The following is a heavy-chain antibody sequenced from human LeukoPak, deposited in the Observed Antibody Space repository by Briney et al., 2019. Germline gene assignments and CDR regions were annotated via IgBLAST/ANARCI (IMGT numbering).Heavy chain of an antibody. J-gene: IGHJ6*03. CDR1: GGSISSYY. CDR2: IYYSGST. CDR3: ARSSAAHSYYYYYMDV. V-gene: IGHV4-59*01. D-gene: IGHD6-6*01. Sequence: SETLPLTCTVSGGSISSYYWSWIRQPPGKGLEWIGYIYYSGSTNYNPSLKSRVTISVDTSKNQFSLKLSSVTAADTAVYYCARSSAAHSYYYYYMDVWGKGTTVTVSS.